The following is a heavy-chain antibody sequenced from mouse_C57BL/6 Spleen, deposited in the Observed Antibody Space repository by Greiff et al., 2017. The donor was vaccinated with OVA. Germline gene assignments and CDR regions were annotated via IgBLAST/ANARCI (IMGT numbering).Heavy chain of an antibody. D-gene: IGHD3-2*02. V-gene: IGHV1-64*01. CDR2: IHPNSGST. Sequence: VQLQQSGAELVKPGASVKLSCKASGYTFTSYWMHWVKQRPGQGLEWIGMIHPNSGSTNYNEKFKSKATLTVDKSSSTAYMQLSSLTSEDSAVYYCARGDSSGFFGYWGQGTTLTVSS. CDR1: GYTFTSYW. J-gene: IGHJ2*01. CDR3: ARGDSSGFFGY.